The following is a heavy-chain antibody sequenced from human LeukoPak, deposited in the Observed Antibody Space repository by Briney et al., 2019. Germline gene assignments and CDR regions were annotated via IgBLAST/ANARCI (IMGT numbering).Heavy chain of an antibody. V-gene: IGHV4-31*03. Sequence: SETLSLTCTVSGGSISSGGYYWSWIRQHPGKGLEWIGYIYYSGSTYYNPSLKSRVTISVDTSKNQFSLKLSSVTAADTAVYYCARLLPVTLRRTGYSSSWYDYWGRGTLVTVSS. J-gene: IGHJ4*02. CDR1: GGSISSGGYY. CDR3: ARLLPVTLRRTGYSSSWYDY. CDR2: IYYSGST. D-gene: IGHD6-13*01.